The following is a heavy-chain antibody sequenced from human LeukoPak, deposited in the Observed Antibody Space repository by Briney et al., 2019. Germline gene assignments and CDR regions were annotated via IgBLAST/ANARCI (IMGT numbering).Heavy chain of an antibody. CDR2: INPSGGST. Sequence: ASVKVSCKASGYTFTGYYMHWVRQAPGQGLEWMGIINPSGGSTSYAQRFQGRVTMTRDTSTSTVYMEPSSLRSEDTAVYYCARTYSSSSPFDYWGQGTLVTVSS. CDR1: GYTFTGYY. CDR3: ARTYSSSSPFDY. J-gene: IGHJ4*02. D-gene: IGHD6-6*01. V-gene: IGHV1-46*01.